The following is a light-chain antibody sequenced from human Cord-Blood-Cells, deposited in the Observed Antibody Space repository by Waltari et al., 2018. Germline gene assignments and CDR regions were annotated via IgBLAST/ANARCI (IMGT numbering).Light chain of an antibody. J-gene: IGLJ3*02. CDR1: SGINVGTYR. CDR3: MIWHSSAWV. V-gene: IGLV5-45*02. Sequence: QAVLTQPSSLSASPGASASLTCTLRSGINVGTYRIYWYQQKPGSPPHYLLGYKSDSDKQQGSGVPSRFSGSKDASANAGILLISGLQSEDEADYYCMIWHSSAWVFGGGTKLTVL. CDR2: YKSDSDK.